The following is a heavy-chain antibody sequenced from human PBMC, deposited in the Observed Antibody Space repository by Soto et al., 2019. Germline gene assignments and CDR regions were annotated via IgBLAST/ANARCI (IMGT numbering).Heavy chain of an antibody. D-gene: IGHD3-10*01. CDR3: ARVQKAMVRGVIRWFDT. J-gene: IGHJ5*02. V-gene: IGHV4-59*01. Sequence: QVQLQESGPGLVKPSETLSLTCTVSGGSISSYYWSWIRQPPGKGLEWIGYIYYSGSTNYNPSLKSRVTISVDTSKSQFSLKLSSVTAADTAVYYCARVQKAMVRGVIRWFDTWGQGTLVTVSS. CDR1: GGSISSYY. CDR2: IYYSGST.